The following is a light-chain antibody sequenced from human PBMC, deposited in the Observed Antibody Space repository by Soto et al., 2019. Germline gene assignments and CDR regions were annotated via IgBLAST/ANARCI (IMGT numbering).Light chain of an antibody. V-gene: IGLV2-14*01. CDR2: EVS. CDR1: SSDIGAYNY. CDR3: TSDTADTTIM. Sequence: QSALTQPASVSGSPGQSITISCSGTSSDIGAYNYVSWYQHQSGKAPKLLISEVSNRPSGISVRFSGSKSGNTASLTISGLQAEEEADYYCTSDTADTTIMFGGGTKLTVL. J-gene: IGLJ3*02.